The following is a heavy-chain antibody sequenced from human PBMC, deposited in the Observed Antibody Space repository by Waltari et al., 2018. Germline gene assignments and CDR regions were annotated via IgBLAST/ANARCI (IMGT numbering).Heavy chain of an antibody. CDR1: GFTFSSYA. CDR3: AKEKYYYDSSGYAFDI. CDR2: ISGSGGST. Sequence: EVQLVESGGGLVQPGGSLRLSCAASGFTFSSYAMSWVRPAPGTGLEWVSAISGSGGSTYYADSVKGRFTISRDNSKNTLYLQMNSLRAEGTAVYYCAKEKYYYDSSGYAFDIWGQGTMVTVSS. J-gene: IGHJ3*02. D-gene: IGHD3-22*01. V-gene: IGHV3-23*04.